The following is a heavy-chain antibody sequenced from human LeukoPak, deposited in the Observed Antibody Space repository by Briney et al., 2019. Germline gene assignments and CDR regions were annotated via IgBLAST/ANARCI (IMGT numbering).Heavy chain of an antibody. V-gene: IGHV3-23*01. J-gene: IGHJ3*02. CDR1: GFNFANHA. Sequence: GGSLRLSCAASGFNFANHAMSWVRQAPGKGLEWVSAISGSGGSTYYADSVKGRFTISRDNSKNTLYLQMNSLRAEDTAVYYCAKSSKWELPYDAFDIWGQGTMVTVSS. CDR3: AKSSKWELPYDAFDI. CDR2: ISGSGGST. D-gene: IGHD1-26*01.